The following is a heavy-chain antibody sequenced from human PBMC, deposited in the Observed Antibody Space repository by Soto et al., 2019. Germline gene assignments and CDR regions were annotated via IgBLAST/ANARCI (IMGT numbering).Heavy chain of an antibody. CDR3: TRDASRDSSARGWFDP. CDR2: ISSNSAYI. D-gene: IGHD6-13*01. Sequence: GGSLRLSCAASGFTFSSYSMNCVRQAPGKGLEWVSTISSNSAYIYYTDALRGRFTISRDNAKNSLHLQMNSLRAEDTAVYYCTRDASRDSSARGWFDPWGPGTLVTVSS. V-gene: IGHV3-21*01. CDR1: GFTFSSYS. J-gene: IGHJ5*02.